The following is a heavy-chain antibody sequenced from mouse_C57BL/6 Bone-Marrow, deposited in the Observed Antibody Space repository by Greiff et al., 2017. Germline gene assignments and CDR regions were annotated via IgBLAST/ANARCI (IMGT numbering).Heavy chain of an antibody. CDR2: INPDSSTI. D-gene: IGHD2-1*01. CDR3: ARPWIYYGKDWYFDV. CDR1: GIDFSRYW. V-gene: IGHV4-1*01. Sequence: EVKLVESGGGLVQPGGSLKLSCAASGIDFSRYWMSWVRRAPGKGLEWIGEINPDSSTINYAPSLKDQFIISRDNAKNTLYLQMSKVRSEDTALYYCARPWIYYGKDWYFDVWGTGTTVTVSS. J-gene: IGHJ1*03.